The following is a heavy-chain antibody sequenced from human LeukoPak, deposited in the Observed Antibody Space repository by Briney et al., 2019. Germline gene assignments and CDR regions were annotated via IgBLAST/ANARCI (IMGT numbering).Heavy chain of an antibody. V-gene: IGHV3-30-3*01. CDR3: AKDLTLFGVGSAFDH. Sequence: GGSLRLSCAASGFNFNNYVMHWVRQAPGRGLEWVAVISYDGSNLYYVDSLKGRFTISRDNSKNTLYLQMNSLRAEDTAIYYCAKDLTLFGVGSAFDHWGQGTLVTVSS. CDR2: ISYDGSNL. CDR1: GFNFNNYV. J-gene: IGHJ4*02. D-gene: IGHD3-3*01.